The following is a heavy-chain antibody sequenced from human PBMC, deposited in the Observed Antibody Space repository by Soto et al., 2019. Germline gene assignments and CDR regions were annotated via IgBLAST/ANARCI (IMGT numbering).Heavy chain of an antibody. CDR3: AREVTGENFFFDY. D-gene: IGHD1-20*01. V-gene: IGHV3-66*02. CDR2: IYSGGST. Sequence: GGSLRLSCAASGFTVSSNYMSWVRQAPGKGLEWVSVIYSGGSTYYADSVKGRFTISRDNSKNTLYLQMNSLRAEDTAVYDCAREVTGENFFFDYWGQGTMVTGPS. J-gene: IGHJ4*02. CDR1: GFTVSSNY.